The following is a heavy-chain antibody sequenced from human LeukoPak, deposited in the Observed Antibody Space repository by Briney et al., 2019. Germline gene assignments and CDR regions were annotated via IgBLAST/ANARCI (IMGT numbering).Heavy chain of an antibody. Sequence: SQTLSPTCAISGDSVSSNSAAWNWIRQSPSRGLEWLGRTYYRSKWYNDYAVSVKSRITINPDTSKNQFSLQLNSVTPEDTAVYYCARGLVKDGSGSYWTDFDYWGQGTLVTVSS. J-gene: IGHJ4*02. D-gene: IGHD3-10*01. CDR1: GDSVSSNSAA. V-gene: IGHV6-1*01. CDR2: TYYRSKWYN. CDR3: ARGLVKDGSGSYWTDFDY.